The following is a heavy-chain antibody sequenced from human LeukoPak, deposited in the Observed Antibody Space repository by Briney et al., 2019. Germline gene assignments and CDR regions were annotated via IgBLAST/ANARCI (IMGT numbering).Heavy chain of an antibody. D-gene: IGHD5-12*01. V-gene: IGHV3-21*01. CDR3: ARGGGSYGMDV. CDR1: GFTFSSYS. CDR2: ISSSTSYI. J-gene: IGHJ6*02. Sequence: GGSLGLSCAASGFTFSSYSMNWVRQAPGKGLEWVSSISSSTSYIYYADSVKGRFTISRDNAKSSLYLQMNSLRAEDTAVYYCARGGGSYGMDVWGQGTTVTVSS.